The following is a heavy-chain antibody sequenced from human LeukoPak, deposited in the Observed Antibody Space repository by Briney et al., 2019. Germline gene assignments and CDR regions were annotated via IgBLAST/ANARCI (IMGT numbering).Heavy chain of an antibody. J-gene: IGHJ4*02. CDR3: ARAYGYDFYDY. Sequence: GGSLRLSCAASGFTFSSYWMSWVRQAPGKGLEWVANIKQDGSNKYYVDSVKGRFTISRDNAKNSLYLQMNSLRAEDTAVYYCARAYGYDFYDYWGLGTLVTVSS. V-gene: IGHV3-7*01. D-gene: IGHD5-18*01. CDR2: IKQDGSNK. CDR1: GFTFSSYW.